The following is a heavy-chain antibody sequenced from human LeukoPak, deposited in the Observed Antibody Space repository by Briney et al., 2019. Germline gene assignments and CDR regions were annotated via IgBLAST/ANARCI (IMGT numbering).Heavy chain of an antibody. CDR3: ARDPYSGSYGNNYYYYMDV. Sequence: GGSLRLSCEASEFTFSNYNMNWVRQAPGQRLEWVSSITSSSTYVFYADSVKGRFTISRDNAQNSLYLQMNSLRAEDTAVYYCARDPYSGSYGNNYYYYMDVWGKGTTVTISS. J-gene: IGHJ6*03. CDR1: EFTFSNYN. V-gene: IGHV3-21*01. D-gene: IGHD5-12*01. CDR2: ITSSSTYV.